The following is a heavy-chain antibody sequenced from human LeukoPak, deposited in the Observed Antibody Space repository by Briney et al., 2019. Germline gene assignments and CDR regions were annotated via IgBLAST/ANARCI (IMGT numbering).Heavy chain of an antibody. CDR1: GGSISSYY. J-gene: IGHJ5*02. Sequence: SETLSLTCTVSGGSISSYYWSWIRQPPGEGLEWIGYIYYSGSTNYNPSLKSRVTISVDTSKNQFSLKLSSVTAADTAVYYCARVSTTLELSYYDFWSGPLGWFDPWGQGTLVTVSS. CDR2: IYYSGST. D-gene: IGHD3-3*01. CDR3: ARVSTTLELSYYDFWSGPLGWFDP. V-gene: IGHV4-59*01.